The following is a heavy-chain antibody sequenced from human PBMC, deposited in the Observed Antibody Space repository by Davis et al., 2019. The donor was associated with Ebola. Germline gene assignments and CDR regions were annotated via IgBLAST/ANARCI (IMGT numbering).Heavy chain of an antibody. Sequence: GGSLRLSCAASGFTVSSNYMSWVRQAPGKGLEWVSVIYSGGSTYYADSVKGRFTISRDNSKNTLYLQMNSLRAEDTAVYYCARGITMVRGVYWFDPWGQGTLVTVSS. CDR3: ARGITMVRGVYWFDP. CDR1: GFTVSSNY. V-gene: IGHV3-66*01. D-gene: IGHD3-10*01. CDR2: IYSGGST. J-gene: IGHJ5*02.